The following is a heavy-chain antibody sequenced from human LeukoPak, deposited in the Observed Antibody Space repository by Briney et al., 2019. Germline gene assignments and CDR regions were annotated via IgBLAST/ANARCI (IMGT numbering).Heavy chain of an antibody. D-gene: IGHD2-8*01. J-gene: IGHJ4*02. CDR1: GFTFGDYE. CDR3: TRWRGTSMLYD. V-gene: IGHV3-49*04. CDR2: INGRII. Sequence: GGALRLSRRTSGFTFGDYEMSGVGQTPGKGVECVAFINGRIIEYSAPVQDRFSISKDDSPTTDYLQMNTLKIEEPAVYYCTRWRGTSMLYDWGQGTPVTVSS.